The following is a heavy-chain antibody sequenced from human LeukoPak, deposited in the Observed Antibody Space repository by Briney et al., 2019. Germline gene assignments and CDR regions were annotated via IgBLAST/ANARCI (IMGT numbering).Heavy chain of an antibody. CDR1: GFTFSDYY. CDR2: IKQDGSEK. CDR3: ARGMYNGRFDY. J-gene: IGHJ4*02. D-gene: IGHD1-1*01. V-gene: IGHV3-7*01. Sequence: PGGSLRLSCAASGFTFSDYYMSWIRQAPGKGLEWVATIKQDGSEKYYVDSMKGRITISRDDAKNSLYLQMNSLRAEDTALYYCARGMYNGRFDYWGQGTLVTVSS.